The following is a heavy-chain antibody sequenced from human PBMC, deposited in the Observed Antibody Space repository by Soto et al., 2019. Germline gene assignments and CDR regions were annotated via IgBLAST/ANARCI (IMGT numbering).Heavy chain of an antibody. V-gene: IGHV4-59*01. J-gene: IGHJ6*02. CDR1: GGSISGYY. D-gene: IGHD5-18*01. Sequence: PSETLSLTCTVSGGSISGYYWSWIRQPPGKGLEWIGYMYNTGSTVYNPSFKSRVTISVDTSKNQFSLKLSSVTAADTAVYYCARPLYSYGPMDVWGQGTTVTVSS. CDR2: MYNTGST. CDR3: ARPLYSYGPMDV.